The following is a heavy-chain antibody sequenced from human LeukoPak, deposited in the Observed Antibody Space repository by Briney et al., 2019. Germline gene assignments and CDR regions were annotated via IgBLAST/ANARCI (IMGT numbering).Heavy chain of an antibody. V-gene: IGHV4-4*02. CDR3: AGLVGRYSSGLYYYYFDY. J-gene: IGHJ4*02. D-gene: IGHD3-22*01. CDR2: MYLSGTT. Sequence: SESLSLTCTVSGDSINSLDLWSWVRQPPGKGLEWIGEMYLSGTTHSNPSVKSRVTISIDKSKNQFFLNLSSVTAADTAVYYCAGLVGRYSSGLYYYYFDYWGQGTLVTVSS. CDR1: GDSINSLDL.